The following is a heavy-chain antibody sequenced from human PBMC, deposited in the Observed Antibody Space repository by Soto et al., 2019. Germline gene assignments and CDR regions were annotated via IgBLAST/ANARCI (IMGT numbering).Heavy chain of an antibody. CDR2: IKQDESEK. V-gene: IGHV3-7*01. Sequence: PGGSLRLSCAASGFTFSSYGMHWVRQAPGKGLEWVASIKQDESEKHYVDFVKGRFTISRDNAKNSLYLQMNSLRVEDTAVYYCASDFAGYWGQGILVTVSS. CDR3: ASDFAGY. CDR1: GFTFSSYG. D-gene: IGHD3-3*01. J-gene: IGHJ4*02.